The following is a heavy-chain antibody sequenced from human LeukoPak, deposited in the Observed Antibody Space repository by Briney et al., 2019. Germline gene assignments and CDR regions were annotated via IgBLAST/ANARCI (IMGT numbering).Heavy chain of an antibody. D-gene: IGHD5-18*01. J-gene: IGHJ4*02. CDR3: AGHTAMAPFDY. Sequence: GGSLRLSCAASGFTVSSNYMSWVRQAPGKGLEWVSVIYSGGSTYYADPVKGRFTISRDNSKNTLYLQMNSLRAEDTAVYYCAGHTAMAPFDYWGQGTLVTVSS. V-gene: IGHV3-53*01. CDR2: IYSGGST. CDR1: GFTVSSNY.